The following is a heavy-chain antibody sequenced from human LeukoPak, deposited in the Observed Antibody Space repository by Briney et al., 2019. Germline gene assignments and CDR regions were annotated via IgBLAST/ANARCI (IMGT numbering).Heavy chain of an antibody. Sequence: GGSLRLSCAASGFTFSDYAMNWVRQAPGKGLEWVSSLDARGRNTYYADSVQGRFTISRDNSGNMLYLQMNSLRAEDTAVYYCAREAVAVAEFDYWGQGTLVTVSS. CDR2: LDARGRNT. D-gene: IGHD6-19*01. J-gene: IGHJ4*02. CDR1: GFTFSDYA. CDR3: AREAVAVAEFDY. V-gene: IGHV3-23*01.